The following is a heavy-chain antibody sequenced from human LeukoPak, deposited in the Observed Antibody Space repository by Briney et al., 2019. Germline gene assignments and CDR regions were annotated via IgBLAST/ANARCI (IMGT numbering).Heavy chain of an antibody. V-gene: IGHV3-30*18. Sequence: SLRLSCAASGFTFSSYGMHWVREAPGKGLEWVAVISYDGSNKYYADSVKGRFTISRDNSKNTLYLQMNSLRAEDTAVYYCAKDLDEVVPAAPTYYCYGMDVWGKGTTVTVSS. CDR3: AKDLDEVVPAAPTYYCYGMDV. D-gene: IGHD2-2*01. CDR1: GFTFSSYG. J-gene: IGHJ6*04. CDR2: ISYDGSNK.